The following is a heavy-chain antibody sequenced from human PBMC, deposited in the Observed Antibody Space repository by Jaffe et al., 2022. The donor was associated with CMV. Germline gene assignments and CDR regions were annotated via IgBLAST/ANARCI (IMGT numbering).Heavy chain of an antibody. Sequence: QVQLQQWGAGLLKPSETLSLTCAVYGGSFSGYYWSWIRQPPGKGLEWIGEINHSGSTNYNPSLKSRVTISVDTSKNQFSLKLSSVTAADTAVYYCARARRRYGYFDYWGQGTLVTVSS. D-gene: IGHD3-16*01. CDR1: GGSFSGYY. J-gene: IGHJ4*02. CDR3: ARARRRYGYFDY. CDR2: INHSGST. V-gene: IGHV4-34*01.